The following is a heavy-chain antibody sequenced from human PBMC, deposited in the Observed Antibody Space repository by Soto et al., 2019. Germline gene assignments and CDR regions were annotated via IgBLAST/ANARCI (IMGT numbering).Heavy chain of an antibody. J-gene: IGHJ4*02. V-gene: IGHV1-69*02. CDR2: IIPILGIA. CDR1: GGTFSSYT. CDR3: AMVYCSSTSCYRDY. Sequence: QVQLVQSGAEVKKPGSSVKVSCKASGGTFSSYTISWVRQAPGQGLEWIGRIIPILGIANYAQKFQGRVTITADKSTSTAYMELSRLRSEDTAVYYCAMVYCSSTSCYRDYWGQGTLVT. D-gene: IGHD2-2*01.